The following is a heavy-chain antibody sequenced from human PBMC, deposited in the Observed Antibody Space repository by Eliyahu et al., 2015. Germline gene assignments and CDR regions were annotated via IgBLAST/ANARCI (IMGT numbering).Heavy chain of an antibody. CDR2: MTPRNEKT. J-gene: IGHJ4*02. CDR3: ARGVDAGVDY. Sequence: QVQLVQSGAEVMQPGASVKVSCKAXGYSLPSLDINWMRQAPGQGLEWLGWMTPRNEKTGYAQKFQGRVSMTRDTSINTAYMELSSLSSEDTAVYYCARGVDAGVDYWGQGTLVIVSS. D-gene: IGHD2-15*01. CDR1: GYSLPSLD. V-gene: IGHV1-8*01.